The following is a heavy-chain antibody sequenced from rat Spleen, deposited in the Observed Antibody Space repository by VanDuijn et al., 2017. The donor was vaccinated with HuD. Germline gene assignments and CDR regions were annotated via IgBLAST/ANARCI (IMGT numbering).Heavy chain of an antibody. V-gene: IGHV5-29*01. CDR2: ISYDGST. Sequence: EVQLVESGGGLVQPGRSLKLSCAASGFSFSNYGMAWVRQAPTKGLEWVATISYDGSTYYRDSVKGRFTISRDNAKSTLYLQMDSLRSEDTATYYCARPMVLWGQGVMVTVSS. D-gene: IGHD1-12*02. J-gene: IGHJ2*01. CDR1: GFSFSNYG. CDR3: ARPMVL.